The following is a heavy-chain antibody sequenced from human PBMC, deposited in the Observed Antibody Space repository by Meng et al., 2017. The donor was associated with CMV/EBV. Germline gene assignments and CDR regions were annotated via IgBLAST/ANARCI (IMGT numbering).Heavy chain of an antibody. CDR3: ASGTAMELGFDY. CDR2: ISSSSSTI. Sequence: GESLKISCAASGFTFSSYSMNWVRQAPEKGLEWVSDISSSSSTIYYADSVKGRFTISRDNAKNSLYLQMNSLRAEDTAVYYYASGTAMELGFDYWGQGTLVTVSS. V-gene: IGHV3-48*04. D-gene: IGHD5-18*01. CDR1: GFTFSSYS. J-gene: IGHJ4*02.